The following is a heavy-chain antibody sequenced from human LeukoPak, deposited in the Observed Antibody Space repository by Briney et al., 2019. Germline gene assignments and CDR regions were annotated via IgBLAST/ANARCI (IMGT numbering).Heavy chain of an antibody. CDR2: ISAYNGNT. CDR3: ARGVTHYYDSSGYYPDY. CDR1: GYTFTSYG. Sequence: ASVKVSCKASGYTFTSYGISWVRQAPGQGLEWMGWISAYNGNTNYAQKLQGRVTMTTDTSTSTAYMELRSLRSDDTAVYYCARGVTHYYDSSGYYPDYWGQGTLVTVSS. D-gene: IGHD3-22*01. V-gene: IGHV1-18*01. J-gene: IGHJ4*02.